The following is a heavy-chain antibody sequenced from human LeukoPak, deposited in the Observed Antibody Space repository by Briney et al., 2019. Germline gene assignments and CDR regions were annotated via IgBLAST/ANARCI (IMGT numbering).Heavy chain of an antibody. CDR2: IYYSGST. Sequence: SETLSLTCTVSGGSISSGDYYWSWIRQPPGKGLVWIGYIYYSGSTNYNPSLKSRVTISVDTSKNQFSLKLSSVTAADTAVYYCAREPQKLELSSHDAFDIWGQGTMVTVSS. CDR3: AREPQKLELSSHDAFDI. CDR1: GGSISSGDYY. J-gene: IGHJ3*02. D-gene: IGHD6-13*01. V-gene: IGHV4-61*08.